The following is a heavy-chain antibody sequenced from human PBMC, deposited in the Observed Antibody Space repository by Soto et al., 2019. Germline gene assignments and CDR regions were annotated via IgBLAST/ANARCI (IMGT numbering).Heavy chain of an antibody. D-gene: IGHD6-13*01. V-gene: IGHV1-3*01. CDR3: ALGRSAGY. J-gene: IGHJ4*02. Sequence: GASVKVSCKASGYTFTSYAMHWVRQAPGQRLEWMGWINAGNGKTNYAQKFQGRVTITTDKSTSTAYMELSSLRSEDTAVYYCALGRSAGYWGQVTLVTVSS. CDR1: GYTFTSYA. CDR2: INAGNGKT.